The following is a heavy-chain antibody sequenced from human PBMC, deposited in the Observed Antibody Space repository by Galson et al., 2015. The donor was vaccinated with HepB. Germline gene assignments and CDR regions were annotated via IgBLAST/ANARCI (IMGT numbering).Heavy chain of an antibody. D-gene: IGHD2-8*01. CDR3: ARDTMYDYGMDV. V-gene: IGHV3-33*01. CDR1: GFTFSSYG. CDR2: IWYDGSNK. Sequence: SLRLSCAASGFTFSSYGMHWVRQAPGKGLEWVAVIWYDGSNKYYADSVKGRFTISRDNSKNTLYLQMNSLRAEDTAVYYCARDTMYDYGMDVWGQGTTVTVSS. J-gene: IGHJ6*02.